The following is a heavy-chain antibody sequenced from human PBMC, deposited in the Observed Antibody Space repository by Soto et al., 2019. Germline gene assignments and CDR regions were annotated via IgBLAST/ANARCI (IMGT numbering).Heavy chain of an antibody. CDR2: ISGRSSAI. CDR3: VRGGGGGLFEH. J-gene: IGHJ4*02. D-gene: IGHD2-21*01. Sequence: QPGGSLRLSCAASGFTFSTYSLTWVRQAPGKGLEWVSYISGRSSAIYYADSVKGRFTISRDNTESSLFLQMNSLGVDDTAVYSCVRGGGGGLFEHWGQGVLVTVSS. CDR1: GFTFSTYS. V-gene: IGHV3-48*04.